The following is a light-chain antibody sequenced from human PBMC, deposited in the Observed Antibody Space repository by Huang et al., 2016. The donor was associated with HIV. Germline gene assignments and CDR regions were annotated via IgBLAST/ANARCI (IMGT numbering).Light chain of an antibody. Sequence: EIVLTQSPATLSLSPGERATLSCGASQSVNSNYLACYQQKPGLAPRLLIYDASSRAPGTPDRFSGRESGTDFTLTITRLEPEDFAVYYCQQCGNSPWTFGQGTKVEIK. CDR2: DAS. V-gene: IGKV3D-20*01. CDR1: QSVNSNY. CDR3: QQCGNSPWT. J-gene: IGKJ1*01.